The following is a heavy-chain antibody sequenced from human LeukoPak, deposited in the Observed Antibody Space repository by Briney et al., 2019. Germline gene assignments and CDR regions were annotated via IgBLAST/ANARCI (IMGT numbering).Heavy chain of an antibody. CDR3: ATKVGDYGDLGY. V-gene: IGHV3-23*01. Sequence: GGSLRLSCAASGFTFSSYAMTWVRQAPGKGLEWVSGVTSRDGRTFYADSVKGRFTISRDNSKNTLYLQMSSLRAEDTALYYCATKVGDYGDLGYWGQGTLVTVSS. CDR2: VTSRDGRT. CDR1: GFTFSSYA. D-gene: IGHD4-17*01. J-gene: IGHJ4*02.